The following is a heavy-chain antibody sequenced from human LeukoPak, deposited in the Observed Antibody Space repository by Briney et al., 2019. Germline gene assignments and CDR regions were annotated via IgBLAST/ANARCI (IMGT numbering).Heavy chain of an antibody. V-gene: IGHV1-18*01. Sequence: ASVKVSCKASGYSFTNFGINWVRQAPGQGLEWMGWISPNSGNTNYAQNLQGRVTMTTDTSTRTAYMELRSLTSDDTAFYYCARDYTYWGQGTLVTVSS. J-gene: IGHJ4*02. CDR3: ARDYTY. CDR2: ISPNSGNT. D-gene: IGHD3-16*01. CDR1: GYSFTNFG.